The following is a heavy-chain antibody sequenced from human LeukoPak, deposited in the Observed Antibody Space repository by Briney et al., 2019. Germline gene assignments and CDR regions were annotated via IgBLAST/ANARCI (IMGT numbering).Heavy chain of an antibody. V-gene: IGHV3-23*01. CDR2: ISGSGGST. CDR3: AKDTAMYSGSYHTGYSFDY. Sequence: GGSLRLSCAASGFTFSSYAMSWVRQAPGKGLEWVSAISGSGGSTYYADSVKGRFTISRDNSKNTMYLQMNSLRAEDTAVYYCAKDTAMYSGSYHTGYSFDYWGQGTLVTVSS. J-gene: IGHJ4*02. D-gene: IGHD1-26*01. CDR1: GFTFSSYA.